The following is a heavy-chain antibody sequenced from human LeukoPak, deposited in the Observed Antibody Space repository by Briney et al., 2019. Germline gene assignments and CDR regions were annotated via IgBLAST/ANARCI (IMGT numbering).Heavy chain of an antibody. Sequence: GGSLRLSCVASGFDFNNYDLHWVRQAPGERLEWVAFIKFHGHETFYADSVEGRFTFSRDNSRNTVYLQMNSLRSEDTAVYYCAREAPICRNADCRTGFDYWGQGTLVAVSS. J-gene: IGHJ4*02. CDR1: GFDFNNYD. CDR2: IKFHGHET. CDR3: AREAPICRNADCRTGFDY. V-gene: IGHV3-30*02. D-gene: IGHD1-1*01.